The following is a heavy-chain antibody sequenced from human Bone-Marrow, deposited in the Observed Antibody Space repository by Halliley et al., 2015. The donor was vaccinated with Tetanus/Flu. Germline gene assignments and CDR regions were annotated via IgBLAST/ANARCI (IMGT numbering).Heavy chain of an antibody. J-gene: IGHJ4*02. CDR2: ISIDGTDR. V-gene: IGHV3-74*01. CDR3: VRDLGGGGFVDY. D-gene: IGHD3-10*01. CDR1: GFTFSYYW. Sequence: SLRLSCATSGFTFSYYWMHWVRQAPGEGLLWVARISIDGTDRSYADSVKGRFTISRDNAKNTLYLQMNSLRADDTAVYYCVRDLGGGGFVDYGGQASLVT.